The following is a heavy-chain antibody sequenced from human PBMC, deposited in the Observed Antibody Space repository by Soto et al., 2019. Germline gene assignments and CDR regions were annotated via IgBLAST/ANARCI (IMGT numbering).Heavy chain of an antibody. CDR1: GGTFSSYA. J-gene: IGHJ3*02. CDR3: AREPNYCTNGVCYGGVYAFDI. V-gene: IGHV1-69*13. Sequence: SVKVSCKASGGTFSSYAISWVRQAPGQGLEWMGGIIPIFGTANYAQKFQGRVTITADESTSTAYMELSSLRSEDTAVYYCAREPNYCTNGVCYGGVYAFDIWGQGTMVTVSS. CDR2: IIPIFGTA. D-gene: IGHD2-8*01.